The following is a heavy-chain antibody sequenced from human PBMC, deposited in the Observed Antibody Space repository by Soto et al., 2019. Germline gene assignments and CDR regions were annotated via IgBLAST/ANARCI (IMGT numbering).Heavy chain of an antibody. V-gene: IGHV3-23*01. J-gene: IGHJ4*02. Sequence: EVQLLESGGGLVQPGGSLRLSCAASGFTFSSYAMSWVRQAPGKGLEWVSAISGSGGSTYYADSVKGRFTISRDNSKNTLYLQMNSLRAEDTAVYYCAKDPHDSSGYYLSYFDYWGQGTLVTVSS. CDR2: ISGSGGST. D-gene: IGHD3-22*01. CDR1: GFTFSSYA. CDR3: AKDPHDSSGYYLSYFDY.